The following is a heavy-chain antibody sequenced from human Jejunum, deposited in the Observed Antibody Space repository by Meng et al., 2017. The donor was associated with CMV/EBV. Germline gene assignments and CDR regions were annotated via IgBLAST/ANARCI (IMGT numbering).Heavy chain of an antibody. D-gene: IGHD3-16*01. J-gene: IGHJ5*02. CDR1: GDTLSDYD. Sequence: GDTLSDYDINWVRQAAGQGLEWMGWMKPKFGTTRYAEKFQGRITLTRNTSINTAYMELSSLKSDDTAVYYCARKRSAIGGVWFDPWGQGTRVTVSS. V-gene: IGHV1-8*03. CDR2: MKPKFGTT. CDR3: ARKRSAIGGVWFDP.